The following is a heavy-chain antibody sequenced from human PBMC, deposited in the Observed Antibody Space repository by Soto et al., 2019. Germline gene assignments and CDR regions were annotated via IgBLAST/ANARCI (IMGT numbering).Heavy chain of an antibody. J-gene: IGHJ4*02. Sequence: SQSRSFPWVLGVGSINSGAYCWSWVRQRPGKGPAWPGNVCYSAMSDCNVYFKTRLAISVDTSKNQFSLKLHSVTAGDTAVYYCARLLDHYHSSGYPQRCYFDYCGRGTMVTVCS. CDR2: VCYSAMS. D-gene: IGHD3-22*01. CDR1: VGSINSGAYC. V-gene: IGHV4-31*11. CDR3: ARLLDHYHSSGYPQRCYFDY.